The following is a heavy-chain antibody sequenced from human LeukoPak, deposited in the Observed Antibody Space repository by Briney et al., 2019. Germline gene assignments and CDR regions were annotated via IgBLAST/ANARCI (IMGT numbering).Heavy chain of an antibody. CDR3: ARDPETVVTASHDAFDI. J-gene: IGHJ3*02. CDR2: IYSGGST. D-gene: IGHD2-21*02. V-gene: IGHV3-66*01. Sequence: GGSLRLSCAASGFTVSSNYMSWVRQAPGKGLEWVSVIYSGGSTYYADSVKGRFTISRDNSKNTLYLQMNSLRAEDTAVYYCARDPETVVTASHDAFDIWGQGTMVTVSS. CDR1: GFTVSSNY.